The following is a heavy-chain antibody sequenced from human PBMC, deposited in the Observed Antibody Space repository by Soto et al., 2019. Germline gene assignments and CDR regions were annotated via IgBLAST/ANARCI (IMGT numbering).Heavy chain of an antibody. CDR3: TRGPSHEAFDY. Sequence: QVQLVESGGGVVQPGRSLRLSCAASGFTFSTSDMHWLRQVPGKGLEWLAHISPDGRKKLYGDSVKGRFTLSRDNSQNTLFLQMNSLRVEDTAVYYCTRGPSHEAFDYWGQGTLVTVS. V-gene: IGHV3-30*03. CDR1: GFTFSTSD. CDR2: ISPDGRKK. J-gene: IGHJ4*02.